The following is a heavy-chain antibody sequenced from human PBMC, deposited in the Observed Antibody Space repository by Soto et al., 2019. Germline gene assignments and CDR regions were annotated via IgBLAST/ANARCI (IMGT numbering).Heavy chain of an antibody. CDR1: GFTFTTYP. CDR2: ISGSGGNT. Sequence: EVQVLESGGGLVQPGGSLRLSCAASGFTFTTYPMTWVRQAPGKGLEWVAGISGSGGNTYYADSVKGRLTISRDNSKNTVYLQMNSLRAEDTAVYYCAKNWDVVVIQSGSPYYMDVWGKGTTVIVSS. CDR3: AKNWDVVVIQSGSPYYMDV. J-gene: IGHJ6*03. V-gene: IGHV3-23*01. D-gene: IGHD2-2*01.